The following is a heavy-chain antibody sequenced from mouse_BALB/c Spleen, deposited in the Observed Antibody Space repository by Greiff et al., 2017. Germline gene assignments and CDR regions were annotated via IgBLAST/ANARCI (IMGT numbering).Heavy chain of an antibody. Sequence: EVKLMESGPGLVKPSQSLSLTCSVTGYSITSGYYWNWIRQFPGNKLEWMGYISYDGSNNYNPSLKNRISITRDTSKNQFFLKLNSVTTEDTATYYCARYYGSSWGYYYAMDYWGQGTSVTVSS. CDR1: GYSITSGYY. J-gene: IGHJ4*01. D-gene: IGHD1-1*01. CDR3: ARYYGSSWGYYYAMDY. CDR2: ISYDGSN. V-gene: IGHV3-6*02.